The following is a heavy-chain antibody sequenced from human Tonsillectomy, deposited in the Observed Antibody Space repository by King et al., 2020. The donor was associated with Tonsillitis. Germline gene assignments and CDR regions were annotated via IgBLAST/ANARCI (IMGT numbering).Heavy chain of an antibody. D-gene: IGHD3-16*01. Sequence: VQLVESGAEVKKPGESLKISCKGSGYSFTTYWVAWVRQMPGKGLEWMGIIYPGDSDTRYSPSFQGQITISADESISTAYLQWSSLKASDTAIYYCARQTARGGRVDAFDIWGQGTVVTVSS. CDR2: IYPGDSDT. J-gene: IGHJ3*02. CDR3: ARQTARGGRVDAFDI. CDR1: GYSFTTYW. V-gene: IGHV5-51*01.